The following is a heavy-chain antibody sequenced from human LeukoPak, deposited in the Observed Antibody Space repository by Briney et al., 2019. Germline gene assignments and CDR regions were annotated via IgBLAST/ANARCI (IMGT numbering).Heavy chain of an antibody. V-gene: IGHV3-66*01. J-gene: IGHJ4*02. Sequence: PGGSLRLSCAASGFTVSRHYMSWVRQAPGEGLEWVSVINSDGNIYYADSVNGRFTISRDNSKNTIYLQMNSLRAEDTAVYFCARDNSDTNTWSFDYWGQGTLVTVSS. CDR1: GFTVSRHY. CDR3: ARDNSDTNTWSFDY. D-gene: IGHD2-8*01. CDR2: INSDGNI.